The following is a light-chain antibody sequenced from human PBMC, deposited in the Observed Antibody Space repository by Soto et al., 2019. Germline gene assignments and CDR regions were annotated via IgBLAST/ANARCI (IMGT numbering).Light chain of an antibody. CDR2: PES. CDR1: QGISSY. V-gene: IGKV1-9*01. Sequence: LSKSPDSLSATVGDGVTMTCRACQGISSYLASYQQNPAKDPTPPIYPESTLQTAVPSQFSASGSGTEFTLTISILQPDDSATYYCQQYKSRRTLGQSSKV. J-gene: IGKJ1*01. CDR3: QQYKSRRT.